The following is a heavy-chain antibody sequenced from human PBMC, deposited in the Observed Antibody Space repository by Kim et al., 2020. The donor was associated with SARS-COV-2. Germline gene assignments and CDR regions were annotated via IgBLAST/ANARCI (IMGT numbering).Heavy chain of an antibody. V-gene: IGHV3-7*03. CDR1: GFTFSSYW. J-gene: IGHJ5*02. CDR2: IKQDGSEK. CDR3: ARVSTGACDILTGYYYNWFDP. D-gene: IGHD3-9*01. Sequence: GGSLRLSCAASGFTFSSYWMSWVRQAPGKGLEWVANIKQDGSEKYYVDSVKGRFTISRDNAKNSLYLQMNSLRAEDTAVYYCARVSTGACDILTGYYYNWFDPWVQGTLVTVSS.